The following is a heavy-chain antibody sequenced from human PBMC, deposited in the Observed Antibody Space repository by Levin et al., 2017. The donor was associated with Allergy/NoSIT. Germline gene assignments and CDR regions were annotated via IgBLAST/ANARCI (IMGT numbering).Heavy chain of an antibody. D-gene: IGHD2-2*01. J-gene: IGHJ1*01. V-gene: IGHV3-23*01. CDR2: ISGSGGST. CDR3: AKPSRFLGRLALYCQH. Sequence: GESLKISCAASGFTFSNYAMSWVRQAPGKGLEWVSAISGSGGSTYYADSVKGRFTISRDNSNNTTYLQMNSLRAEDTAVYYCAKPSRFLGRLALYCQHWGQGTLVTVSA. CDR1: GFTFSNYA.